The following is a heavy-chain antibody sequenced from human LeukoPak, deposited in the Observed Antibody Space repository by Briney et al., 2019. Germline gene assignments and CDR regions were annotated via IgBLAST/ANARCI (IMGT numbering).Heavy chain of an antibody. J-gene: IGHJ6*03. CDR2: IYYSGST. CDR1: GGSISSYY. V-gene: IGHV4-59*12. D-gene: IGHD3-10*01. CDR3: ARGFRAYYYXXDV. Sequence: SETLSLTCTVSGGSISSYYWSWIRQPPGKGLEWIGYIYYSGSTNYNPSLKSRVTISVDTSKNQFSLKLSSVTAADTAVYYCARGFRAYYYXXDVWGKXXTVTVSS.